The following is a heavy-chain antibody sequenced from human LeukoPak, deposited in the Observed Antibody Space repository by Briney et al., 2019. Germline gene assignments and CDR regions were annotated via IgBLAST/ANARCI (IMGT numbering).Heavy chain of an antibody. CDR2: ISSSGSTI. D-gene: IGHD3-9*01. CDR1: GFTFSSYE. J-gene: IGHJ4*02. V-gene: IGHV3-48*03. Sequence: PGGSLRLSCAASGFTFSSYEMNWVRQAPGKGLEGVSYISSSGSTIYYADSVKGRFTISRDNAKNSLYLQMNSLRAEDTAVYYCASGGDILTGYYSVVFDYWGQGTLVTVSS. CDR3: ASGGDILTGYYSVVFDY.